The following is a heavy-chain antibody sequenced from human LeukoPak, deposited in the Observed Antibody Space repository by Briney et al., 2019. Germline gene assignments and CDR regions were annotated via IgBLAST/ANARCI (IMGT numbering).Heavy chain of an antibody. V-gene: IGHV1-18*01. CDR1: GYTFTSYG. J-gene: IGHJ4*02. CDR2: ISGYNDNT. D-gene: IGHD1-26*01. Sequence: ASVKVSCKASGYTFTSYGISWVRQAPGQGLEWMGWISGYNDNTNYAQKLQGRVSMTADTSTSTAYMELRSLRSDDTAVYYCARSGRGTYYYFDYWGQGTLVTVSS. CDR3: ARSGRGTYYYFDY.